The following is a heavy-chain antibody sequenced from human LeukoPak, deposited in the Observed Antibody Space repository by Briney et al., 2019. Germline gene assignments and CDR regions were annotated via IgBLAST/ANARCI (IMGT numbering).Heavy chain of an antibody. CDR3: ARMEPLEGYFDY. V-gene: IGHV3-74*01. Sequence: PGGSLRLSCAASGFTFSSYWMHWVRQAPGKGLVWVSRINSDGSSTSYADSVEGRFTISRDNAKNTLYLQMNSLRAEDTAVYYCARMEPLEGYFDYWGQGTLVTVSS. D-gene: IGHD1-26*01. J-gene: IGHJ4*02. CDR1: GFTFSSYW. CDR2: INSDGSST.